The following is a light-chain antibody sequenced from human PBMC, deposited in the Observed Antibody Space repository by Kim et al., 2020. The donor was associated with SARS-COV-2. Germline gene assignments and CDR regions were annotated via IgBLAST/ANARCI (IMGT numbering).Light chain of an antibody. CDR2: AAA. Sequence: ASVGDIVSFTCQASQDISSWVAWYQQKPGKAPRLLMYAAATLQSGVPSRFSGSGSGTDFALTISSLQPEDFAIYYCQQTNSFPWTFGQGTKVDIK. CDR1: QDISSW. V-gene: IGKV1-12*02. CDR3: QQTNSFPWT. J-gene: IGKJ1*01.